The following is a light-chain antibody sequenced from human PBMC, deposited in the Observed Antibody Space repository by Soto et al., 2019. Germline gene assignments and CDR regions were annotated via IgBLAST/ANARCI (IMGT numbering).Light chain of an antibody. CDR2: GAS. CDR1: QSVSSSY. V-gene: IGKV3-20*01. Sequence: EILLTQYPGTLSLSPGERATLSCMASQSVSSSYLAWYQQKPGQAPRLLIYGASSRATGIPERFSGSGSGTDFTLTISRLEPEDFAVYYCQQYGSSPWTVGQGTKVEIK. CDR3: QQYGSSPWT. J-gene: IGKJ1*01.